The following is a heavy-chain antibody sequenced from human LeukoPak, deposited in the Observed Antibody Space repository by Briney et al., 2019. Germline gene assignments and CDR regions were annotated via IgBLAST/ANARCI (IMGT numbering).Heavy chain of an antibody. CDR3: AKDRSSGWYH. CDR2: ISGSGGST. V-gene: IGHV3-23*01. CDR1: GFTFSSYA. D-gene: IGHD6-19*01. Sequence: GASLGLSCAASGFTFSSYAMSWVRQAPGKGLEWVSAISGSGGSTYYADSVKGRFTISRDNSKNTLYLQMNSLRAEDTAVYYCAKDRSSGWYHWGQGTLVTVSS. J-gene: IGHJ4*02.